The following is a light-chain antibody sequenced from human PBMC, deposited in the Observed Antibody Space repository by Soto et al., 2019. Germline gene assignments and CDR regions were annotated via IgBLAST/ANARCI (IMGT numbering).Light chain of an antibody. V-gene: IGKV3-15*01. CDR2: GAS. CDR1: QSVSSN. J-gene: IGKJ2*02. Sequence: EIVMTQSPATLSVSPGERATLSCRASQSVSSNLAWYQHKPGQTPRLLIYGASTRSTGSPAWFSGSGSGTEFTLTISSLQSEDCAVYYCQQYNNWPLSTFGPGTKLEIK. CDR3: QQYNNWPLST.